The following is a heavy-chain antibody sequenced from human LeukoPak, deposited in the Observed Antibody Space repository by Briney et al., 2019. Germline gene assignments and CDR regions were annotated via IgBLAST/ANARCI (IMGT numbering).Heavy chain of an antibody. Sequence: AASVKVSCKASGYTFTGYYMHWVRQAPRQGLEWMGWINPDSGDTNCAQKFQGRVTLTRDTSISSAYMELSGLISDDTAVYYCARDGALDVWGQGTTVTVS. J-gene: IGHJ6*02. CDR2: INPDSGDT. CDR1: GYTFTGYY. D-gene: IGHD3-10*01. V-gene: IGHV1-2*02. CDR3: ARDGALDV.